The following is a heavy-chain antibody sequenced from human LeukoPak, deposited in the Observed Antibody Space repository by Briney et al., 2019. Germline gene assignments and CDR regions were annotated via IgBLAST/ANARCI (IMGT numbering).Heavy chain of an antibody. Sequence: SGGSLRLSCAASGFTVSSNYKTWVRQAPGKGLEWVSLIYSDGSTYYADSVKGRFTISRDNSKNTLCLQMNSLRAEDTAVYYCARVRSGGYYFDYWGQGTLVTVSS. J-gene: IGHJ4*02. CDR1: GFTVSSNY. D-gene: IGHD1-26*01. CDR2: IYSDGST. CDR3: ARVRSGGYYFDY. V-gene: IGHV3-66*02.